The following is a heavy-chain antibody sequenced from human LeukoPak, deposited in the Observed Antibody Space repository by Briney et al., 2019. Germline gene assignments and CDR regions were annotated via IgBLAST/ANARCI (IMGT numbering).Heavy chain of an antibody. V-gene: IGHV1-69*05. Sequence: SVKVSCKASGGTFSSFAISWLRQVPGQGLEWMGGIIPIFGTANYTQKFQGRVTITTDESTTTAYMELSSLRSEDTAVYYCARVGSYDGSGYFYSSFDPWGQGTLVTVSS. J-gene: IGHJ5*02. D-gene: IGHD3-22*01. CDR1: GGTFSSFA. CDR2: IIPIFGTA. CDR3: ARVGSYDGSGYFYSSFDP.